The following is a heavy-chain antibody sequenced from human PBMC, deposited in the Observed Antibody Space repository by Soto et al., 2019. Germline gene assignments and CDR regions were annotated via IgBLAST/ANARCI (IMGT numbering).Heavy chain of an antibody. J-gene: IGHJ4*02. D-gene: IGHD3-16*01. V-gene: IGHV4-61*08. CDR1: GFSLSTSGMC. CDR2: IYYSGST. Sequence: GSGPTLVNPTQTLTLTCTFSGFSLSTSGMCVSWIRQPPGKGLEWIGYIYYSGSTNYNPSLKSRVTISVDTSKNQFSLKLSSVTAADTAVYYCARTWGSTNDDWGRGTLVTVSS. CDR3: ARTWGSTNDD.